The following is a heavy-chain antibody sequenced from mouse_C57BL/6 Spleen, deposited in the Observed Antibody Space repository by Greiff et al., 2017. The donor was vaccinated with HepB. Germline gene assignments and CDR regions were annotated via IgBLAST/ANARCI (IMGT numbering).Heavy chain of an antibody. Sequence: QVQLQQPGAELVKPGASVKLSCKASGYTFTSYWMHWVKQRPGRGLEWIGRIDPNSGGTKYNEKFKSKATLTVDKPSSTAYMQLSSLTSEDSAVYYCARDGFTTVVATGYFDVWGTGTTVTVSS. D-gene: IGHD1-1*01. CDR2: IDPNSGGT. J-gene: IGHJ1*03. CDR1: GYTFTSYW. CDR3: ARDGFTTVVATGYFDV. V-gene: IGHV1-72*01.